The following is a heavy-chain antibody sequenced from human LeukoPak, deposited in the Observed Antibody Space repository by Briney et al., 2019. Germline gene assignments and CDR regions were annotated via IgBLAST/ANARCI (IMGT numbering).Heavy chain of an antibody. CDR3: AKDRPLHYYDSSGTKGYFQH. CDR1: GGSFSGYY. V-gene: IGHV3-23*01. CDR2: ISGSGGST. Sequence: ETLSLTCAVYGGSFSGYYWSWIRQPPGKGLEWVSAISGSGGSTYYADSVKGRFTISRDNSKNTLYLQMNSLRAEDTAVYYCAKDRPLHYYDSSGTKGYFQHWGQGTLVTVSS. J-gene: IGHJ1*01. D-gene: IGHD3-22*01.